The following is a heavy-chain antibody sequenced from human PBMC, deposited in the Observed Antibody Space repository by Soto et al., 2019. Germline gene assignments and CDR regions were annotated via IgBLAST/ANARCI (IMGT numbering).Heavy chain of an antibody. V-gene: IGHV1-3*05. CDR1: GYTFTSYA. CDR3: ARVGEPIDY. J-gene: IGHJ4*02. CDR2: INAGHGNT. Sequence: QVQLVQSGAEEKKPGASVKVSCKASGYTFTSYAMHRVRQAPGQRLEWMGWINAGHGNTKYSQKFQGRVTITRDTAAMTAYMELSRLRSEDTAVYYCARVGEPIDYWGQGTQVTVSS. D-gene: IGHD2-21*01.